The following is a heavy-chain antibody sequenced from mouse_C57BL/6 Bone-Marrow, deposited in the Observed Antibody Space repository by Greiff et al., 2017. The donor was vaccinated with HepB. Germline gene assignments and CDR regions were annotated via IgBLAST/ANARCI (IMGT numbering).Heavy chain of an antibody. V-gene: IGHV5-4*03. CDR2: ISDGGSYT. CDR1: GFTFSSYA. D-gene: IGHD1-1*01. CDR3: GRGEGYYCGKDYYAMDY. Sequence: EVKLMESGGGLVKPGGSLKLSCAASGFTFSSYAMSWVRQTPEKRLEWVATISDGGSYTYYPDNVKGRFTISRDNAKNNLYLQMSHLKSEDTAMYYCGRGEGYYCGKDYYAMDYWGQGTSVTVSS. J-gene: IGHJ4*01.